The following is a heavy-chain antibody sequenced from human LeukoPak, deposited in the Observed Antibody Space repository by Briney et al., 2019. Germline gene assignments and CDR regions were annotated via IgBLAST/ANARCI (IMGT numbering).Heavy chain of an antibody. D-gene: IGHD3-9*01. J-gene: IGHJ6*02. CDR1: GFTLSSYW. Sequence: GGSLRLSCVASGFTLSSYWMHWVRQDPRKGLVWVSRINGDGSNINYADSVSGRFTISRDNAKNTLYLQMNTLRVEDTAVYYCARDPMDYDVSTGLHHYYMDVWGQGTTVTVSS. CDR2: INGDGSNI. CDR3: ARDPMDYDVSTGLHHYYMDV. V-gene: IGHV3-74*01.